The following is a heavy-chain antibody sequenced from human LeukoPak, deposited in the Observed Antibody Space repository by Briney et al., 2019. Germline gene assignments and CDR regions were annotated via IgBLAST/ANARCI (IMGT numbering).Heavy chain of an antibody. V-gene: IGHV3-74*01. CDR1: GFTFSNYW. CDR2: VNSDGSST. D-gene: IGHD6-19*01. CDR3: ARVTVSGGYTALDL. J-gene: IGHJ5*02. Sequence: GGSLTLSCAASGFTFSNYWMHWVRQVPGKGLVWVSHVNSDGSSTSYADFVKGRFTISRDNAKNTLYLQMYSLGADDTALYYCARVTVSGGYTALDLWGQGTLVAVSS.